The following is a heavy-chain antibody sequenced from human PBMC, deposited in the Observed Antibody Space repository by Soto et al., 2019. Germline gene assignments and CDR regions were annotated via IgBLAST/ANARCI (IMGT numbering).Heavy chain of an antibody. D-gene: IGHD5-12*01. CDR3: ARDHTKRLTDAFDI. CDR2: ISPYNGNT. Sequence: HVLLVQSGAEVKKPGASLKVSCKASGYTFISYGVSWVRQAPGQGLEWLGWISPYNGNTNYAQKVQGRITMTTDTYTSTVYRDLRSWRTDDTAVYYCARDHTKRLTDAFDIWGQGTMVCVSS. V-gene: IGHV1-18*01. J-gene: IGHJ3*02. CDR1: GYTFISYG.